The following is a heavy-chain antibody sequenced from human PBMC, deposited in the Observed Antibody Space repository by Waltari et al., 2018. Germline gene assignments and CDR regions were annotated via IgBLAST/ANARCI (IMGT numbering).Heavy chain of an antibody. D-gene: IGHD4-17*01. V-gene: IGHV3-53*01. CDR1: GFTVSCNY. CDR3: ARSDYGDYGID. CDR2: IYSGGNT. Sequence: EVQLVESGGGLIQPGGSLRLSCAASGFTVSCNYMSWVRQAPGKGLEWVSVIYSGGNTYYADSVKGRFTISRDSSKNTLYLQMNSLRAEDTAFYYCARSDYGDYGIDWGQGTLVTVSS. J-gene: IGHJ4*02.